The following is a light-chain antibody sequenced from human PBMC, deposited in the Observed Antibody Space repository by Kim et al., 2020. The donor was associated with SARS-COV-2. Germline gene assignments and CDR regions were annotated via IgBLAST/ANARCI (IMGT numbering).Light chain of an antibody. Sequence: QSVLTQPPSASGTPGQRVTISCSGSSSNIGGNTVNWYQQLPRTAPKLLIYSDTQRPSGVPDRFSGSKSGTSASLAISGLQSEDEADYYCAAWDDSLNPHVVFGGGTQLTVL. CDR1: SSNIGGNT. J-gene: IGLJ2*01. CDR2: SDT. V-gene: IGLV1-44*01. CDR3: AAWDDSLNPHVV.